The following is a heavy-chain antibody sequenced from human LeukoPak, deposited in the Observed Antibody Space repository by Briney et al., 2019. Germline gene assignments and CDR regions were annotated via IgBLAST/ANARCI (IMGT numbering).Heavy chain of an antibody. J-gene: IGHJ4*02. CDR1: GYTLTGYY. Sequence: ASVRVSCKASGYTLTGYYMHWLRQAPGQGLEWMGWINPNSGDTNYAQRFQGRVTMTRDTSISTAYMELSRLTSDDTAVYYCAKNPYEYYFDYWGQGTLVTVSS. CDR2: INPNSGDT. V-gene: IGHV1-2*02. D-gene: IGHD5-12*01. CDR3: AKNPYEYYFDY.